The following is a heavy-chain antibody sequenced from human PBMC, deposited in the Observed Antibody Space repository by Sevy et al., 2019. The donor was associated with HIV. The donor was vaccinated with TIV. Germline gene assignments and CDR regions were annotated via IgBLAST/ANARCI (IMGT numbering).Heavy chain of an antibody. Sequence: GASVKVSCKASGGTFSSYAVSWVRQAPGQGLEWMGGIIPIFDIVNSAQKFQGRVTITADESASTVYMELSSLRSEDTAVYYCARVDSTSFRNSYYHMDVWGKGTTVTVSS. CDR1: GGTFSSYA. D-gene: IGHD6-6*01. CDR2: IIPIFDIV. V-gene: IGHV1-69*13. J-gene: IGHJ6*03. CDR3: ARVDSTSFRNSYYHMDV.